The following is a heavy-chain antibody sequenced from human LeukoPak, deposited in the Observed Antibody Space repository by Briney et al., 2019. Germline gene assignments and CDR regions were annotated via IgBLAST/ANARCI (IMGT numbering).Heavy chain of an antibody. CDR2: IRPRDGDT. Sequence: GASVKVSCKASGYAFSNYYIHWVRQAPAQGLEWMGIIRPRDGDTNYAQKFQGRVTMTRDMSSSTVYMELSSLTYGDWAVYYCAREVGAQDYWGQGTLVTVSS. J-gene: IGHJ4*02. V-gene: IGHV1-46*01. CDR3: AREVGAQDY. CDR1: GYAFSNYY. D-gene: IGHD1-26*01.